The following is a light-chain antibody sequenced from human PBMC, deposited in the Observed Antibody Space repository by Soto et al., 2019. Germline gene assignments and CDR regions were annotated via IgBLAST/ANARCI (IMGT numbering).Light chain of an antibody. CDR3: QQYDNIPLN. CDR1: QDISNY. CDR2: DAS. Sequence: IEITHSPSSLSASVGDRVTITCHSSQDISNYLNWYQQKPGKAPKLLIYDASNLETGVPSRFSGSGSGKDFTFTISSLQPEDIETYYCQQYDNIPLNFGGGKKVDIK. J-gene: IGKJ4*01. V-gene: IGKV1-33*01.